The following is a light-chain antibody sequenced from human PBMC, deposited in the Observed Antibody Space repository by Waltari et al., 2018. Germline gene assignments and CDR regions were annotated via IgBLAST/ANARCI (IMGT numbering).Light chain of an antibody. CDR1: QSISSY. CDR3: QQSSSTPQST. V-gene: IGKV1-39*01. J-gene: IGKJ5*01. Sequence: DIQMTQSPSSLSASVGDRVTITCRASQSISSYLNWYQQKPGRAPKLLIYAASSLRSGVPSRFSGSGSGTDFTLTISSPQPEDFATYYCQQSSSTPQSTFGQGTRLEIK. CDR2: AAS.